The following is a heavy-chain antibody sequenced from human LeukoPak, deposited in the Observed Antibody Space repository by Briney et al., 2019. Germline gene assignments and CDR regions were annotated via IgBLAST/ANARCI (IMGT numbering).Heavy chain of an antibody. Sequence: SETLSLTFTVSGDSIRTSTYYWGWIRQPPGKGLEWIGSIHIHTGNTYYSPSLQSRVTISADTSKNQFSLKVNSVTAADTAVYYCATDISSGWLISIVYWGQGTLVTVSS. J-gene: IGHJ4*02. CDR2: IHIHTGNT. D-gene: IGHD6-19*01. CDR3: ATDISSGWLISIVY. CDR1: GDSIRTSTYY. V-gene: IGHV4-39*02.